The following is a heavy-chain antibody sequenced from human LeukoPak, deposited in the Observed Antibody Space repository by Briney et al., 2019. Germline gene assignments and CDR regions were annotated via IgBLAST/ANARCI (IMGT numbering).Heavy chain of an antibody. CDR3: ASLRERSYYARGFDY. D-gene: IGHD1-26*01. V-gene: IGHV4-38-2*02. Sequence: SETLSLTCTVSGYSISNGYYWGWIRRPPGKGLEWIGTIYYTGSTHHNPSLQSRVTISVDTSKNQFSLKLSSVTAADTAVYYCASLRERSYYARGFDYWGQGTLVTVSS. CDR2: IYYTGST. CDR1: GYSISNGYY. J-gene: IGHJ4*02.